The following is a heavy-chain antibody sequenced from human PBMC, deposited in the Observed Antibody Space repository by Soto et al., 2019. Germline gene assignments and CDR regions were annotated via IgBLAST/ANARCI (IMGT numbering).Heavy chain of an antibody. D-gene: IGHD2-15*01. Sequence: ASVKVSCKASGDTRTDFSMHWVRQAPGQRPEWMGWLSVGNGDTRYSQKFQGRVTITRDTSARTAYMELSNLRSEDTAVYYCATSEGDCGGGSCYNYFYYYGMDVWGQGTTVTVSS. CDR2: LSVGNGDT. CDR1: GDTRTDFS. V-gene: IGHV1-3*01. J-gene: IGHJ6*02. CDR3: ATSEGDCGGGSCYNYFYYYGMDV.